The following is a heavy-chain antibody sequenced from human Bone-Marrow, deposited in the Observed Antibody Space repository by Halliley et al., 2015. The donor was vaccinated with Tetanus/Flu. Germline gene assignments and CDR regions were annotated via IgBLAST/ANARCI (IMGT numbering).Heavy chain of an antibody. CDR3: AGGRGWTAEN. CDR2: LFSSGST. J-gene: IGHJ4*02. Sequence: KGLGGIGNLFSSGSTNYNPSLNGRFTMSFDTSESQFSLKLGSVTSADTAVYYCAGGRGWTAENWGQGTLVTVSS. D-gene: IGHD6-19*01. V-gene: IGHV4-4*07.